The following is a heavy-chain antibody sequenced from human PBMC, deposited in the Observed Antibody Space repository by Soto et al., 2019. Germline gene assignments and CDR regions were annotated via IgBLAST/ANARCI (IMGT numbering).Heavy chain of an antibody. J-gene: IGHJ6*04. D-gene: IGHD1-26*01. CDR1: GFTVSSNY. V-gene: IGHV3-66*01. Sequence: GGSLRLSCAASGFTVSSNYMSWVRPAPGKGLGWVSVIYSGGSTYYADSVKGRFTISRDNSKNTLYIQMNSLRAEDKAVYYCAREGPLGGMDVWGKGTTVTVSS. CDR3: AREGPLGGMDV. CDR2: IYSGGST.